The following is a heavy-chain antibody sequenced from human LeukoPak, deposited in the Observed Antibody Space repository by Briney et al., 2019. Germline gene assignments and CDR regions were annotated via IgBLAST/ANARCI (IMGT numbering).Heavy chain of an antibody. Sequence: GGSLRLSCAASGFTFSSYWMHWVRQVPGKGLVWASRINSDGSRTSNADCVKGRFTISRDNAKNTLYLQMNSLRAEDTAVYYCARMGNSYVMDVWGQGTTVTVSS. V-gene: IGHV3-74*01. D-gene: IGHD7-27*01. CDR3: ARMGNSYVMDV. J-gene: IGHJ6*02. CDR1: GFTFSSYW. CDR2: INSDGSRT.